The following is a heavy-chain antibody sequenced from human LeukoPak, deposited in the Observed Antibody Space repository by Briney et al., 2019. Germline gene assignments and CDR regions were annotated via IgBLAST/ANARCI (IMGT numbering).Heavy chain of an antibody. D-gene: IGHD1-26*01. V-gene: IGHV3-7*01. CDR2: IKQDGSEK. J-gene: IGHJ4*02. CDR1: GFTFSSYW. CDR3: ARSGGSYPPDY. Sequence: GGSLRLSCAASGFTFSSYWMSWVRQAPGKGLEWVANIKQDGSEKYYVDSVKGRFTISRDNGKNSLYLQMSSLRAEDTAVYYCARSGGSYPPDYWGQGTLVTVSS.